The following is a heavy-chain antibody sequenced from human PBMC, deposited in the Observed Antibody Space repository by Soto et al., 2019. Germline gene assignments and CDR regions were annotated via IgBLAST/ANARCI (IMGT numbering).Heavy chain of an antibody. J-gene: IGHJ6*03. CDR2: ISYDGSIK. CDR3: VRAEGWTSAGIWYDMDV. CDR1: GFTFSSYA. Sequence: QVQLVESGGGVVQPGRSLRLSCAASGFTFSSYAMHWVRQAPGKGLEWVAVISYDGSIKYFAESVKGRFTISRDNSKNTLNLQGNSLRAEDTAVYYCVRAEGWTSAGIWYDMDVWGQGTTVTVSS. D-gene: IGHD2-15*01. V-gene: IGHV3-30-3*01.